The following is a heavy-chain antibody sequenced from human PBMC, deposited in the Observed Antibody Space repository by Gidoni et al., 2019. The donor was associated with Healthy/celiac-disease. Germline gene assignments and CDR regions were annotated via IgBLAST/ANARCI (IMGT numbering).Heavy chain of an antibody. CDR1: GGSISSSSYY. D-gene: IGHD3-10*01. CDR3: ARPELQLLWCGELSCWFDP. CDR2: IYYRGST. Sequence: QLQLQASGPGMVKPSETLSINCTVSGGSISSSSYYWGWIRQPPGKGLEWIGSIYYRGSTYYNPALKSRVTISVDTSKNQFSLKLSSVTAAYTAVYYCARPELQLLWCGELSCWFDPWGQGTLVTVSS. J-gene: IGHJ5*02. V-gene: IGHV4-39*01.